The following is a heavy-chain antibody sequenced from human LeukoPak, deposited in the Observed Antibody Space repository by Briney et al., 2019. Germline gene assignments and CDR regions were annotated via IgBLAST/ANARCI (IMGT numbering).Heavy chain of an antibody. Sequence: GGSLRLSCAASGFTFSSYSMSWVRQAPGRGLEWVSAISGNGDSTYYADSVKGRFTISSDNSKNTLFLQMSSLRAEDTAVYYCAKGDYGSDFRYFDYWGQGTLVTVSA. J-gene: IGHJ4*02. CDR2: ISGNGDST. D-gene: IGHD4-23*01. CDR3: AKGDYGSDFRYFDY. V-gene: IGHV3-23*01. CDR1: GFTFSSYS.